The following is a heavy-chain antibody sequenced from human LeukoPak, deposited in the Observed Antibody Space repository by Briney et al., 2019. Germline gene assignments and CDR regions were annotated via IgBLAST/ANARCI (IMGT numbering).Heavy chain of an antibody. Sequence: PGGSLRLSCAASGFTVSSNYMSWVRQAPGKGLEWVSAISGSGGSTYYADSVKGRFTISRDNSKNTLYLQMNSLRAEDTAVYYCARDHNSGFDYWGQGTLVTVSS. CDR2: ISGSGGST. V-gene: IGHV3-53*01. D-gene: IGHD4-23*01. J-gene: IGHJ4*02. CDR3: ARDHNSGFDY. CDR1: GFTVSSNY.